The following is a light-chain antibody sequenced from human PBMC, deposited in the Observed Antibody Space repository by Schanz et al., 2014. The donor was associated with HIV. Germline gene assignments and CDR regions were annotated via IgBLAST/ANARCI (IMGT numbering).Light chain of an antibody. J-gene: IGLJ3*02. CDR1: SSKIGSNY. CDR3: AAWDDSLNGVV. V-gene: IGLV1-47*01. Sequence: QSVLTQPASASATPGQRVTISCSGFSSKIGSNYVYWYQHLPGTAPKLLIYRTNQRPSGVPDRFSGSKSGTSASLAISGLQSEDEADYYCAAWDDSLNGVVFGGGTKLTVL. CDR2: RTN.